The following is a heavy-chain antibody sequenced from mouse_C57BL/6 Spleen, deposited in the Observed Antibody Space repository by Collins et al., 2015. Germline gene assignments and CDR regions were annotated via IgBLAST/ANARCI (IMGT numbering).Heavy chain of an antibody. CDR2: ISSGGSYT. CDR1: GFTFSSYA. Sequence: EVMLVESGGGLVKPGGSLKLSCAASGFTFSSYAMSWVRQTPEKRLEWVATISSGGSYTYYPDSVKGRFTISRDNAKNTLYLQMSSLRSEDTAMYYCARPSYGNYFDYWGQGTTLTVSS. V-gene: IGHV5-9-1*01. J-gene: IGHJ2*01. D-gene: IGHD2-10*02. CDR3: ARPSYGNYFDY.